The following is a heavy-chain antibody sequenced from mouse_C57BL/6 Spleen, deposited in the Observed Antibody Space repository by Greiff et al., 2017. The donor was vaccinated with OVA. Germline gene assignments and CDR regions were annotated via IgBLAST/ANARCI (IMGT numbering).Heavy chain of an antibody. V-gene: IGHV1-76*01. CDR1: GYTFTDYY. J-gene: IGHJ2*01. CDR3: ARGKSFDY. Sequence: VQLQQSGAELVRPGASVKLSCKASGYTFTDYYINWVKQRPGQGLEWIARIYPGGGNTYYNKKFKGKATLTAEKSSSTAYMQLSSLTSEDSAVYFCARGKSFDYWGPGTTLTVSS. CDR2: IYPGGGNT. D-gene: IGHD1-3*01.